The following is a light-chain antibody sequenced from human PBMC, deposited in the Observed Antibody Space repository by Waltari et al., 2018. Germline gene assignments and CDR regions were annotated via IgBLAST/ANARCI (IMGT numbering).Light chain of an antibody. J-gene: IGKJ5*01. V-gene: IGKV3-20*01. CDR1: QRVSSGS. CDR2: GAS. Sequence: EIVLTQSPGTLSLSTGERATFSCWATQRVSSGSLAWYQQKPGQAPRLLIHGASSSATGVPARCSGSGSGTEFTLTINRLEAEDFAVYYCQQYGDLPLTFGQGTRLEIK. CDR3: QQYGDLPLT.